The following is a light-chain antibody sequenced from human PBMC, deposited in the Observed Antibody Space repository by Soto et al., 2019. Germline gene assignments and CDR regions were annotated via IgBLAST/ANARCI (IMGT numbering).Light chain of an antibody. CDR1: QSISDW. V-gene: IGKV1-5*01. CDR3: QQYNAYSPWT. J-gene: IGKJ1*01. CDR2: DAS. Sequence: DIQMTQSPSTLSASLGDRVTITCRASQSISDWLAWYQQKPGKAPKLLIYDASNLQSGVPSRFSGSGAGTEFTLTISSLQPDDFATYYCQQYNAYSPWTFGPGTKVDI.